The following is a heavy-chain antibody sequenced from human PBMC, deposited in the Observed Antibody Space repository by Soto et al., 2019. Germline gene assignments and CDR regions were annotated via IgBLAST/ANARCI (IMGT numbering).Heavy chain of an antibody. CDR3: ASSYSSGWFSYYYYYYGMDV. V-gene: IGHV6-1*01. D-gene: IGHD6-19*01. J-gene: IGHJ6*02. Sequence: SQTLSLTCAISGDSVSSNSAAWNWIRQSPSRGLEWLGRTYYRSKWYNDYAVSVKSRITINPDTSKNQFSLQLNSVTPEDTAVYYCASSYSSGWFSYYYYYYGMDVWGQGTTVTVS. CDR1: GDSVSSNSAA. CDR2: TYYRSKWYN.